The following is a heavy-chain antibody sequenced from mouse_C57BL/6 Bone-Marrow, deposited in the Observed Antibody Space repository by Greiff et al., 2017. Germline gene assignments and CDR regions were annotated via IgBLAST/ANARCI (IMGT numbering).Heavy chain of an antibody. Sequence: VQLQQSGPELVKPGASVKISCKASGYAFSSSWMNWVKQRPGKGLEWIGRIYPGDGDTNYNGKFKGKATLTADKSSSTAYMQLSSLTSEDSAVYFCARGEDYYGSSPYYFDYWGQGTTLTVSS. CDR2: IYPGDGDT. D-gene: IGHD1-1*01. V-gene: IGHV1-82*01. CDR3: ARGEDYYGSSPYYFDY. J-gene: IGHJ2*01. CDR1: GYAFSSSW.